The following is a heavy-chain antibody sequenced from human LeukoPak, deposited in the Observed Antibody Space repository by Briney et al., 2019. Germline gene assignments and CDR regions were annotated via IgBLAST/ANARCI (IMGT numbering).Heavy chain of an antibody. J-gene: IGHJ4*02. CDR3: ARGAYSSSYLFDY. D-gene: IGHD6-6*01. CDR1: GFTVSSNY. CDR2: IYSGGST. V-gene: IGHV3-53*04. Sequence: SGGSLRLSCAASGFTVSSNYMGWVRQAPGKGLEWVSVIYSGGSTYYADSVKGRFTISRHNSKNTLYLQMNSLRAEDTAVYYCARGAYSSSYLFDYWGQGTLVTVSS.